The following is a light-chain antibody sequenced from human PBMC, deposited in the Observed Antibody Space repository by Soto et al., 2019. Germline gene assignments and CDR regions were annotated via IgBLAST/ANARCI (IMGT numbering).Light chain of an antibody. CDR3: QQTNTFPLT. CDR2: GAS. V-gene: IGKV1-12*01. Sequence: DIHMTQSPSSVSGSVGERVTITCRASQDITWWLAWYQQKPGKAPKLLIYGASSLQSGVPSRFSGSGSETDFTLTISSLQPEDSATYYCQQTNTFPLTFGGGTKVDI. J-gene: IGKJ4*01. CDR1: QDITWW.